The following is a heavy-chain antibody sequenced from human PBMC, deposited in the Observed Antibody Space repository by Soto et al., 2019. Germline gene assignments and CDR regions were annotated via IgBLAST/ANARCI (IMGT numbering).Heavy chain of an antibody. CDR2: IYYSGST. V-gene: IGHV4-30-4*01. D-gene: IGHD3-3*01. Sequence: QVQLQESGPGLVKPSQTLSLTCTVSGGSISSGDHYWSWIRQPPGKGLEWIGYIYYSGSTYYNPYLRRRVIMSVDTSKHQFSLTLSSVTAADTPVYYCARVVYSHSQRFLARWFGPWGQGTLVTVSS. J-gene: IGHJ5*02. CDR1: GGSISSGDHY. CDR3: ARVVYSHSQRFLARWFGP.